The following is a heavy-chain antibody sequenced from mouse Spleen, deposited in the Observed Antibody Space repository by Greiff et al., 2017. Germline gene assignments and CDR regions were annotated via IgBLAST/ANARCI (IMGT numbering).Heavy chain of an antibody. CDR3: ARGGEDGSFEFAY. V-gene: IGHV1-69*01. CDR1: GYTFTSYW. D-gene: IGHD1-1*02. CDR2: IDPSDSYT. J-gene: IGHJ3*01. Sequence: QVQLQQPGAELVMPGASVKLSCKASGYTFTSYWMHWVKQRPGQGLEWIGEIDPSDSYTNYNQKFKGKATLTVDKSSSTAYMQLSSLTSEDSAVYYCARGGEDGSFEFAYWGQGTLVTVSA.